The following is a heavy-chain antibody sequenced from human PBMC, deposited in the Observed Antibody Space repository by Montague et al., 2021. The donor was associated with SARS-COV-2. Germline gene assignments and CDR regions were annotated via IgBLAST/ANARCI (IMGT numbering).Heavy chain of an antibody. V-gene: IGHV3-23*01. CDR2: IIPGTGNT. CDR1: GFSFTIHA. J-gene: IGHJ4*03. CDR3: AKDPRGLGD. D-gene: IGHD3-16*01. Sequence: SLRLSCAASGFSFTIHAMSWVRQAPGKGLEWVSAIIPGTGNTYYADSVKGRFTVSADISKNTVYLQMNSLRAEDTAMYYCAKDPRGLGDWGQGTLVTVSS.